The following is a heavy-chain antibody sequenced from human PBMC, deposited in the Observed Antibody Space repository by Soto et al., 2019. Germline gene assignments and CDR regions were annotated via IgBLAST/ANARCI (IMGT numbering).Heavy chain of an antibody. CDR2: INPSGGST. Sequence: ASVKVSCKASGYTFTSYYMHWVRQAPGQGLEWMGIINPSGGSTSYAQEFQGRVTMTRDTSTSTVYMELSSLRSEDTAVYYCARDLGVEETYYDFWSGDRNYYMDVWGKGATVTVSS. V-gene: IGHV1-46*03. D-gene: IGHD3-3*01. CDR3: ARDLGVEETYYDFWSGDRNYYMDV. CDR1: GYTFTSYY. J-gene: IGHJ6*03.